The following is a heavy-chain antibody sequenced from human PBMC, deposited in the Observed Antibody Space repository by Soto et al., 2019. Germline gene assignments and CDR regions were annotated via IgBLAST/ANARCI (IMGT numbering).Heavy chain of an antibody. Sequence: PGGSLRLSCAASGFTFSSYGMHWVRQAPGKGLEWVAVISYDGSNKYYANSVKGRFTISRDNSKNTLYLQMNSLRAEDTAVYYCANDATEWLSSFKDVWGQGTTVTVSS. CDR2: ISYDGSNK. CDR1: GFTFSSYG. CDR3: ANDATEWLSSFKDV. J-gene: IGHJ6*02. V-gene: IGHV3-30*18. D-gene: IGHD3-3*01.